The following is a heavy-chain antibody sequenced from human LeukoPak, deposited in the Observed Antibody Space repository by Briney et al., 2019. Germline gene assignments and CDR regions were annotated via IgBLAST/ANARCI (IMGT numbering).Heavy chain of an antibody. Sequence: PSETLSLTCAVYGGSFSGYYWSWIRQPPGKGLEWIGEINHSGSTNYNPSLKSRVTISVDTSKNQFSLKLSSVTAADTAVYYCARESIAAHPLLLYYFDYWGQGTLVTVSS. J-gene: IGHJ4*02. D-gene: IGHD6-6*01. CDR2: INHSGST. V-gene: IGHV4-34*01. CDR1: GGSFSGYY. CDR3: ARESIAAHPLLLYYFDY.